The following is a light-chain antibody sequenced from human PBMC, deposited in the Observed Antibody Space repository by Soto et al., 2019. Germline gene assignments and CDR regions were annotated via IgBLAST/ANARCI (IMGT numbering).Light chain of an antibody. J-gene: IGKJ1*01. CDR2: KAS. CDR3: QQHSTSSRT. CDR1: QSISTW. V-gene: IGKV1-5*03. Sequence: DIPMTQSPSTLSASVGDRVTITCRASQSISTWLAWYQQKPGKAPKLLIYKASSLESGVPSRFSGSGSGTEFTLTISSLQPDDFATYYCQQHSTSSRTFGQGTKVEIK.